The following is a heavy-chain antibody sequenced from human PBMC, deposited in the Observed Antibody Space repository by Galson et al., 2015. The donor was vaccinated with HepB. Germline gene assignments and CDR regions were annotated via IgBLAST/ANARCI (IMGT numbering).Heavy chain of an antibody. CDR3: AKDRWDLLRMGTFDV. Sequence: SLRLSCAASGFTFDNFAMHWVRQVPGKGLEWVSGLSWNSGSYGYADSVRGRFTISRDNSKNSLYLQMNRLRPEDTAVYYCAKDRWDLLRMGTFDVWGQGTLVTVSS. D-gene: IGHD2-8*01. CDR1: GFTFDNFA. J-gene: IGHJ3*01. V-gene: IGHV3-9*01. CDR2: LSWNSGSY.